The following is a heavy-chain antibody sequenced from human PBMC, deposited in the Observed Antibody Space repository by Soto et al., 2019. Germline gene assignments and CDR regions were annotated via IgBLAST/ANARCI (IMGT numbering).Heavy chain of an antibody. D-gene: IGHD3-3*01. CDR1: GFTFSSYS. V-gene: IGHV3-21*01. J-gene: IGHJ6*03. Sequence: GGALRLSCAASGFTFSSYSMNWVRQAPGKGLEWVSSISSSSSYIYYADSVKGRFTISRDDAKNSLYLQMNSLRAEDTAVYYCARGGAETYYDFWSGYAKINYYYYYYMDVWGKGTTVTVSS. CDR3: ARGGAETYYDFWSGYAKINYYYYYYMDV. CDR2: ISSSSSYI.